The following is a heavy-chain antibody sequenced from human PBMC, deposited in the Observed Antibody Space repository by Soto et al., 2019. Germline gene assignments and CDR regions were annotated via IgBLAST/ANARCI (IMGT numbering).Heavy chain of an antibody. CDR2: ISYDGSKQ. D-gene: IGHD3-10*01. V-gene: IGHV3-30*03. CDR3: ATMGPWPILEDRFSYYVIDV. J-gene: IGHJ6*02. Sequence: GGSLGLSCAASGFTFNYYGMHWVRQAPGKGLEWMAVISYDGSKQHYADSVKGRFAISRDNSRNTVHLQLNSLRPEDTAVYYCATMGPWPILEDRFSYYVIDVWGQGITVTAP. CDR1: GFTFNYYG.